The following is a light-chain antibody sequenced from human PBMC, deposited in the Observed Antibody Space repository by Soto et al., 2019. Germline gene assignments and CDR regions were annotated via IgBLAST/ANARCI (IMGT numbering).Light chain of an antibody. Sequence: ALAQASSVSGSPGQSFTISCTGGSGYVWTYSLVSWYQQHPGKAPKVVIYEGHKRPSAVPDSFSGSPSVNTASLTISGLQTDVEADYCCCLYVGATTYILGTWTAVTVL. CDR3: CLYVGATTYI. V-gene: IGLV2-23*01. CDR1: SGYVWTYSL. J-gene: IGLJ1*01. CDR2: EGH.